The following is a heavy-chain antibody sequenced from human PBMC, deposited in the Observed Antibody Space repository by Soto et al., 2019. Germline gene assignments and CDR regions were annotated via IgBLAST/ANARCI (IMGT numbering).Heavy chain of an antibody. D-gene: IGHD4-4*01. V-gene: IGHV5-10-1*01. CDR1: GYSFTSYW. CDR3: ARHGSRYSNYNYYYYGMDV. Sequence: GESLKISCKGSGYSFTSYWISWVRQMPGKGLEWMGRIDPSDSYTNYSPSFQGHVTISADKSISTAYLQWSSLKASDTAMYYCARHGSRYSNYNYYYYGMDVWGQGTTVTVSS. J-gene: IGHJ6*02. CDR2: IDPSDSYT.